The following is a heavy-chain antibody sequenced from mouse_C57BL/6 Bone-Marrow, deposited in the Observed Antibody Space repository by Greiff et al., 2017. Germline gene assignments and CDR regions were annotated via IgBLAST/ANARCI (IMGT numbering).Heavy chain of an antibody. J-gene: IGHJ3*01. CDR1: GFNIKDDY. Sequence: VQLQQSGAELVRPGASVKLSCTASGFNIKDDYMHWVKQRPDQGLEWIGWIDPENGDTEYASKFQGKATITADTSSNTAYLQLSSLTSEDTAVYYCTSLHFAWFAYWGQGTLVTVSA. V-gene: IGHV14-4*01. CDR3: TSLHFAWFAY. CDR2: IDPENGDT.